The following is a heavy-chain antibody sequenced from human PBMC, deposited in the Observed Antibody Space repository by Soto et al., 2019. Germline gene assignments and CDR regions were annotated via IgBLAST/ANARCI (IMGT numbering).Heavy chain of an antibody. J-gene: IGHJ6*02. CDR2: IIPIFGTA. CDR1: GGTFSSHA. Sequence: SVKVSCKASGGTFSSHAIIWVRQAPGQGLEWMGGIIPIFGTANYAQKFQGRVTITADKSTSTAYMELSSLRSEDTAVYYCASYVLRFLEWLPRYYYYGMDVWGQGTTVTVSS. D-gene: IGHD3-3*01. CDR3: ASYVLRFLEWLPRYYYYGMDV. V-gene: IGHV1-69*06.